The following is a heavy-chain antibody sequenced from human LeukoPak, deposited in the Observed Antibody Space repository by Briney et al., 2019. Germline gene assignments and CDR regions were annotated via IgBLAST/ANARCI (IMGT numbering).Heavy chain of an antibody. CDR1: GFTFDDYA. J-gene: IGHJ3*02. CDR3: ARLIAADDAFDI. D-gene: IGHD6-6*01. CDR2: ISWNSGSI. Sequence: GGSLRLSCAASGFTFDDYAMHWVRQAPGKGLEWVSGISWNSGSIGYADSVKGRFTISRDNAKNSLYLQMNSLRAEDTAVYYCARLIAADDAFDIWGQGTMVTVSS. V-gene: IGHV3-9*01.